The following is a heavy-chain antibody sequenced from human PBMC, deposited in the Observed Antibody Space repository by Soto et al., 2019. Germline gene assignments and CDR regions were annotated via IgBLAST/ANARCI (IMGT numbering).Heavy chain of an antibody. CDR3: ASQRSLAVTEPNWFDP. J-gene: IGHJ5*02. Sequence: PSETLSLTCAVYGGSFSGYYWSWIRQPPGKGLEWIGEINHSGSTNYNPSLKSRVTISVDTSKNQFSLKLSSVTAADTAVYYCASQRSLAVTEPNWFDPWGQGTLVTVSS. D-gene: IGHD6-6*01. CDR2: INHSGST. CDR1: GGSFSGYY. V-gene: IGHV4-34*01.